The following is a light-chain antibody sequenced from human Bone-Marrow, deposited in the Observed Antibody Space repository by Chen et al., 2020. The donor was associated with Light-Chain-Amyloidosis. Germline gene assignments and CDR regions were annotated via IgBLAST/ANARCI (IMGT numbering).Light chain of an antibody. V-gene: IGLV2-23*02. J-gene: IGLJ2*01. CDR1: SSDVGRYNL. CDR3: CSCVGSPPVV. Sequence: QSALTQPASLPGSPGQSLTISCTGTSSDVGRYNLVSWYQQYPGKAPKLIIYDVTKRPSGVSNRFSGSKSGNTASLTISGLQAEDEADYYCCSCVGSPPVVFGGGTKLTVL. CDR2: DVT.